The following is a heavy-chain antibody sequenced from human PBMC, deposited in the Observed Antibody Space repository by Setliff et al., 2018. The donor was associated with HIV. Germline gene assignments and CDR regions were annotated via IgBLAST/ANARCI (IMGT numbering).Heavy chain of an antibody. Sequence: PSETLSLTCSVYGTSFSDHYWSWVRQTPGKGLEWIGEMNQSGTTNYNPSPKSRVTMSIDTSERQFSLKLTSVTAADTAVYYCVRWYYCVSDACYRADYWGQGTMVTVSS. CDR1: GTSFSDHY. D-gene: IGHD2-21*01. CDR3: VRWYYCVSDACYRADY. CDR2: MNQSGTT. J-gene: IGHJ4*02. V-gene: IGHV4-34*01.